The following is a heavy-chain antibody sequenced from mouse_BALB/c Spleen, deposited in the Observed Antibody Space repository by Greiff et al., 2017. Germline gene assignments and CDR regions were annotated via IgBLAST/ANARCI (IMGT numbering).Heavy chain of an antibody. CDR3: ARPLHSGYAMDY. CDR2: INPSNGRT. Sequence: QVQLKQSGAELVKPGASVKLSCKASGYTFTSYWMHWVKQRPGQGLEWIGEINPSNGRTNYNEKFKSKATLTVDKSSSTAYMQLSSLTSEDSAVYYCARPLHSGYAMDYWGQGTSVTVSS. CDR1: GYTFTSYW. V-gene: IGHV1S81*02. J-gene: IGHJ4*01. D-gene: IGHD3-1*01.